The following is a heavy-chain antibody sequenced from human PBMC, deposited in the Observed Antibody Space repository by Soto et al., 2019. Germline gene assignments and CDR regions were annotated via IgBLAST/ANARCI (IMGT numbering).Heavy chain of an antibody. Sequence: GGSLRLSCAASGFTFSSYGMHWVRQAPGKGLEWVAVIWYDGSNKYYADSVKGRFTISRDNSKNTLYLQMNSLRAEDTAVYYCARDRAFLEGGMDVWGQGNLVTVSS. D-gene: IGHD3-3*01. V-gene: IGHV3-33*01. CDR2: IWYDGSNK. CDR3: ARDRAFLEGGMDV. J-gene: IGHJ4*02. CDR1: GFTFSSYG.